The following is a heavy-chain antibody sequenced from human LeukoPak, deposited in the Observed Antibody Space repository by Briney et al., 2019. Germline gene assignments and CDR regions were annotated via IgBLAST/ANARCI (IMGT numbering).Heavy chain of an antibody. CDR2: IYNSGIT. D-gene: IGHD3-22*01. CDR3: ARLVYDTSDYYYFDY. V-gene: IGHV4-59*08. J-gene: IGHJ4*02. CDR1: TGSISTYY. Sequence: SETLSLTCTVSTGSISTYYWSWIRQPPGKGLEWIGYIYNSGITNYNPSLKRRVTISVDMSKNQFSLKLSSVTAADTAVYYGARLVYDTSDYYYFDYWGQGTLVTVSS.